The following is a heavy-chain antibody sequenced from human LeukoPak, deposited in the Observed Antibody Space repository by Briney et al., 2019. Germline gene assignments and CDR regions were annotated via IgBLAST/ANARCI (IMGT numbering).Heavy chain of an antibody. CDR1: GFTVSGTY. Sequence: PGGSLRLSCAASGFTVSGTYMSWVRRAAGKGWEWVSTIYDAGSTSYADSVKGRFTISRDNSKNTLFLQMSSLSADDTALYYCAKGRLQEGTVFRGVISPVDYWGQGTLVTVTS. CDR2: IYDAGST. V-gene: IGHV3-53*01. J-gene: IGHJ4*02. CDR3: AKGRLQEGTVFRGVISPVDY. D-gene: IGHD3-10*01.